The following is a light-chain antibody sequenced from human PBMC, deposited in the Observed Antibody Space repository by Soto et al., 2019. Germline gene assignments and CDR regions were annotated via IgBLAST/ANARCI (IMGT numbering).Light chain of an antibody. CDR2: DAS. J-gene: IGKJ1*01. CDR3: QQRSNWPPLWT. Sequence: EIVLTQSPGTLSLSPGESATLSCRASQSIGTYLAWYQQKPGQAPSLLIYDASNRATGIPARFSGSGSGTDFTLTISSLEPEDFAVYYCQQRSNWPPLWTFGQGTKVDIK. CDR1: QSIGTY. V-gene: IGKV3-11*01.